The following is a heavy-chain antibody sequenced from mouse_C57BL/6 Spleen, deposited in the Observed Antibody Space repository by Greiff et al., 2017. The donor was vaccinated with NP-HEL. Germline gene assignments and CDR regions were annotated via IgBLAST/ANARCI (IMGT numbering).Heavy chain of an antibody. D-gene: IGHD1-1*01. Sequence: QVHVKQSGAELARPGASVKLSCKASGYTFTSYGISWVKQRTGQGLEWIGEIYPRSGNTYYNEKFKGKATLTADKSSSTAYMELRSLTSEDSAVYFCARFTTVVATRAFFDYWGQGTTLTVSS. CDR3: ARFTTVVATRAFFDY. CDR1: GYTFTSYG. CDR2: IYPRSGNT. J-gene: IGHJ2*01. V-gene: IGHV1-81*01.